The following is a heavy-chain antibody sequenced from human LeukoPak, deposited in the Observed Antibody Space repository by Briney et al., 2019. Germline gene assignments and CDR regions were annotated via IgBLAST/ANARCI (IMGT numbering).Heavy chain of an antibody. Sequence: GVSLRLSCAASGFTFSSCAMAWVRQAPGKGLEWVSAMNGGNDGTHYADSVKGRFTISRDNSKNTLYLQMNSLRAEDTALYYCAKDSWGFSFGYWGQGTLVTVSS. D-gene: IGHD7-27*01. CDR2: MNGGNDGT. V-gene: IGHV3-23*01. CDR3: AKDSWGFSFGY. J-gene: IGHJ4*02. CDR1: GFTFSSCA.